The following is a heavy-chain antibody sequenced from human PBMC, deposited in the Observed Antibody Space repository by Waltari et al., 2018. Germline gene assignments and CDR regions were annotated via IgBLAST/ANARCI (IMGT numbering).Heavy chain of an antibody. CDR3: ATRVMKLWFGELFADY. Sequence: QVQLVQSGAEVKKPGASVKVSCKASGYTFTSYDINWVRQATGQGLEWMGWMNPNSGNTGYAQKFQGRVTMTEDTSTDTAYMELSSLRSEDTAVYYCATRVMKLWFGELFADYWGQGTLVTVSS. CDR2: MNPNSGNT. D-gene: IGHD3-10*01. V-gene: IGHV1-8*02. J-gene: IGHJ4*02. CDR1: GYTFTSYD.